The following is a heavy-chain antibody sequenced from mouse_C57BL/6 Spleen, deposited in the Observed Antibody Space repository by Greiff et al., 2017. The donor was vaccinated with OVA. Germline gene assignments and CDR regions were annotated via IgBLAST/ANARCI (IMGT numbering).Heavy chain of an antibody. CDR2: IDPSDSYT. V-gene: IGHV1-50*01. J-gene: IGHJ3*01. Sequence: VQLQQPGAELVKPGASVKLSCKASGYTFTSYWMQWVKQRPGQGLEWIGEIDPSDSYTNYNQKFKGKATLTVDTSSSTAYMQLSSLTSEDSAVYYCARPAYWGQGTLVTVSA. CDR3: ARPAY. CDR1: GYTFTSYW.